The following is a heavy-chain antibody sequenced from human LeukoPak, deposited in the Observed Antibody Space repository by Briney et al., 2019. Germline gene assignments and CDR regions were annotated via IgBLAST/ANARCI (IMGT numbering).Heavy chain of an antibody. CDR2: TNHSGST. CDR1: GESFSGYY. CDR3: ARVPSYFDFWSGYANYPYYFDY. Sequence: SETLSLTCAVYGESFSGYYWSWLRQPPGKGLEWIGATNHSGSTSYNPSLERRVTRSVNTPKNQFSLTMNSVTAVDTVVYYCARVPSYFDFWSGYANYPYYFDYWGQGTLVTVSS. J-gene: IGHJ4*02. D-gene: IGHD3-3*01. V-gene: IGHV4-34*01.